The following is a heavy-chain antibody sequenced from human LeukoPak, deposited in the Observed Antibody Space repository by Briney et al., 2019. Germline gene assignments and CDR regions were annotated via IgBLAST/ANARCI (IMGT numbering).Heavy chain of an antibody. CDR2: IKSKTDGGTT. D-gene: IGHD2-2*01. V-gene: IGHV3-15*01. Sequence: GGSLRLSCAASGFTFSNAWMSWVRQAPGKGLEWVGRIKSKTDGGTTDYAAPVKGRFTISRDDSKNTLYLQMNSLKTEDTAVYYCTTDHYCSSTSCYDWGFDYWGQGTLVTASS. J-gene: IGHJ4*02. CDR1: GFTFSNAW. CDR3: TTDHYCSSTSCYDWGFDY.